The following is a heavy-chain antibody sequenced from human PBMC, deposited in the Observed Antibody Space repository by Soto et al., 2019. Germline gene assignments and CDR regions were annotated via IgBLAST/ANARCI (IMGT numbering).Heavy chain of an antibody. Sequence: SETLSLTCAVYGGSFSGYYWSWIRQPPGKGLEWIGEINHSGSTNYNPSLKSRVTISVDTSKNQFSLKLSSVTAADTAVYYCARGERLTMVRGVTVYYGMDVWGQGTTVTVSS. CDR1: GGSFSGYY. J-gene: IGHJ6*02. CDR3: ARGERLTMVRGVTVYYGMDV. CDR2: INHSGST. D-gene: IGHD3-10*01. V-gene: IGHV4-34*01.